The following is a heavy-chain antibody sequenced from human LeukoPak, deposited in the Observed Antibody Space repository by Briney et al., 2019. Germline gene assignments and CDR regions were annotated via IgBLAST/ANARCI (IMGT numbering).Heavy chain of an antibody. J-gene: IGHJ4*02. CDR2: IYTSGST. Sequence: KPSETLSLTCTVSGGSISSYYWSWIRQPAGKGLGWIGRIYTSGSTNYNSSLKSRVTMSVDTSKNQFSLKLSSVTAADTAVYYCARDPGITPFDYWGQGTLVTVSS. CDR3: ARDPGITPFDY. V-gene: IGHV4-4*07. CDR1: GGSISSYY.